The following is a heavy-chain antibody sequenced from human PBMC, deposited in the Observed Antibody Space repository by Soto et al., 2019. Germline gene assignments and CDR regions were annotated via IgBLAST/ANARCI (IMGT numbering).Heavy chain of an antibody. J-gene: IGHJ4*02. CDR1: GFTFSSYG. CDR3: ARGSGYYDSYFDY. V-gene: IGHV3-33*01. Sequence: QVQLVESGGGVVQPGRSLRLSCAASGFTFSSYGMHWVRQAPGKGLEWVAVIWYDGSNKYYADSVKGRFTISRDNSKNTLYLQMNSLRAEDTAVYYCARGSGYYDSYFDYWGQGTLVTVSS. D-gene: IGHD3-22*01. CDR2: IWYDGSNK.